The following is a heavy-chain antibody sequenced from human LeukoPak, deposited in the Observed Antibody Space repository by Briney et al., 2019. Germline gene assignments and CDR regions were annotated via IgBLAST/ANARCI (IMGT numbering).Heavy chain of an antibody. CDR2: IYPGDSDT. D-gene: IGHD3-22*01. Sequence: ETLKISCKGSGYSFTSYWIGWVRQMPGKGLEWMGIIYPGDSDTRYSPSFQGQVTISADKSISTAYLQWSRLKASDTAMYYCARRGYYYDSSGYPHYYFDYWGQGTLVTVSS. CDR3: ARRGYYYDSSGYPHYYFDY. CDR1: GYSFTSYW. J-gene: IGHJ4*02. V-gene: IGHV5-51*01.